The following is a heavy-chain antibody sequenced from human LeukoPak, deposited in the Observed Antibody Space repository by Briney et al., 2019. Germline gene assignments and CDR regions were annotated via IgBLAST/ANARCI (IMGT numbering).Heavy chain of an antibody. V-gene: IGHV3-21*01. CDR1: GFTFSSYC. CDR3: ARDHYDFWGYFDY. J-gene: IGHJ4*02. CDR2: ISSSSSYI. Sequence: GGSLRLSCAASGFTFSSYCMNWVRQAPGKGLEWVSSISSSSSYIYYADSVKGRFTISRDNAKNSLYLQMNSLRAEDTAVYYCARDHYDFWGYFDYWGQGTLVTVSS. D-gene: IGHD3-3*01.